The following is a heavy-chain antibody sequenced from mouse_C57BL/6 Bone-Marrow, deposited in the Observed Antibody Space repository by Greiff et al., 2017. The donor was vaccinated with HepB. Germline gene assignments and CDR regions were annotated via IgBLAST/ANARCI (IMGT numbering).Heavy chain of an antibody. CDR2: ILPGSGST. J-gene: IGHJ3*01. Sequence: LVESGAELMKPGASVKLSCKATGYTFTGYWIEWVKQRPGHGLEWIGEILPGSGSTNYNEKFKGKATFTADTSSNTAYMQLSSLTTEDSAIYYCARRLYGSSYWFAYWGQGTLVTVSA. CDR3: ARRLYGSSYWFAY. V-gene: IGHV1-9*01. D-gene: IGHD1-1*01. CDR1: GYTFTGYW.